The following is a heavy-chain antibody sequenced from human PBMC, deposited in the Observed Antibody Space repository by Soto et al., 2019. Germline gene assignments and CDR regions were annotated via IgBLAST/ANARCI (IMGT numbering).Heavy chain of an antibody. Sequence: GGSLRLSCAASGFTFSSYAMSWVRQAPGKGLEWVSAISGSGGSTYYADSVKGRFTIPRDNSKNTLYLQMNSLRAEDTAVYYCAKDYFGLGSSSWRRFDYWGQGTLVTVSS. J-gene: IGHJ4*02. CDR1: GFTFSSYA. CDR2: ISGSGGST. CDR3: AKDYFGLGSSSWRRFDY. D-gene: IGHD6-13*01. V-gene: IGHV3-23*01.